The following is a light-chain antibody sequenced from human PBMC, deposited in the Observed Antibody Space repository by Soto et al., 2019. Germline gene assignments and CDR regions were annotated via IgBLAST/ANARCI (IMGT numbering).Light chain of an antibody. CDR2: SVS. CDR3: QQYNNWPLT. V-gene: IGKV3-20*01. J-gene: IGKJ4*01. CDR1: QSVSNEY. Sequence: EMLLTQSPCTLSLSPGDRATLSCRASQSVSNEYVAWVQQKPGKTPRLLIYSVSSRATGIPERFSGSGSGTDFTLIISSLQSEDFEVYYCQQYNNWPLTFGGGTKVDIK.